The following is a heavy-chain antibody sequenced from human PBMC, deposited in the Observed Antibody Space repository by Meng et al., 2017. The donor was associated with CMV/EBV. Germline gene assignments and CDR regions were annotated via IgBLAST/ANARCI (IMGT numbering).Heavy chain of an antibody. CDR1: GFTFSSYE. V-gene: IGHV3-48*03. D-gene: IGHD6-13*01. CDR2: ISSSGSTI. J-gene: IGHJ4*02. Sequence: GESLKISCAASGFTFSSYEMNWVRQAPGKGLEWVSYISSSGSTIYYADSVKGRFTISRDNSKNTLYLQMNSLRAEDTAISYCAKDSSSSWSFFDYWGQGTLVTVSS. CDR3: AKDSSSSWSFFDY.